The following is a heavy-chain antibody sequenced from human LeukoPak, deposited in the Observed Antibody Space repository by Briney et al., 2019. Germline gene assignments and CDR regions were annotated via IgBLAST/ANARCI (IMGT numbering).Heavy chain of an antibody. Sequence: PSETLSLTCTVSGASVSDSLSNWGWVRQPPGKGLEWVANVYYTGSTYYNPSLKSRVTMSVDTSKNQFSLKMTSVTAADTAIYYCARLTKGRYFDYIFAFWGQGILVTVSS. CDR3: ARLTKGRYFDYIFAF. J-gene: IGHJ4*02. CDR1: GASVSDSLSN. CDR2: VYYTGST. D-gene: IGHD3-9*01. V-gene: IGHV4-39*01.